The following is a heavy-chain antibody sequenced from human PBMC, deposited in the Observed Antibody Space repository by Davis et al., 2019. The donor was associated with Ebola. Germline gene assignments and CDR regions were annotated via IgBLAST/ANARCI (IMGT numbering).Heavy chain of an antibody. CDR1: GGTFSSYA. V-gene: IGHV1-69*13. J-gene: IGHJ4*02. CDR2: IIPNFATL. CDR3: AKDRYYDNNPLYYESEC. D-gene: IGHD3-22*01. Sequence: SVKVSCKASGGTFSSYAISWVRQAPGQGLEWVGGIIPNFATLNYAQNFQGRVTITADESRTTAYMELSSLRSEDTAVYYCAKDRYYDNNPLYYESECWGQGTLVTVSS.